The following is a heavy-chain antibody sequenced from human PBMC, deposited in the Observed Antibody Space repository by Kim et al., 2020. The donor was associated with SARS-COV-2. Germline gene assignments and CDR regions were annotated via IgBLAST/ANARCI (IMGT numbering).Heavy chain of an antibody. V-gene: IGHV3-23*01. CDR3: TKAHWQIEMALDP. Sequence: GGSLRLSCDASGFTFSNFAMSWVRQAPGKGLEWVASIFPLAETTHYADPAKGRFTLSRDNSKSTVTLQMNSLRAEDTAGYYCTKAHWQIEMALDPWGQGTLVTVSS. J-gene: IGHJ5*02. CDR2: IFPLAETT. CDR1: GFTFSNFA. D-gene: IGHD2-21*01.